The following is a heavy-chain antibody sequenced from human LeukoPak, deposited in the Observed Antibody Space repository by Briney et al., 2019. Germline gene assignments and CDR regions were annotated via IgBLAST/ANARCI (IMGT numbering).Heavy chain of an antibody. J-gene: IGHJ5*02. CDR3: ARDVVGGGINWFDP. Sequence: SETLSLTCTVSGGSISSYYWSRIRQPAGKGLEWIGRIYTSGSTNYNPSLKSRVTMSVDTSKNQFSLKLSSVTAADTAVYYCARDVVGGGINWFDPWGQGTLVTVSS. D-gene: IGHD2-15*01. CDR2: IYTSGST. V-gene: IGHV4-4*07. CDR1: GGSISSYY.